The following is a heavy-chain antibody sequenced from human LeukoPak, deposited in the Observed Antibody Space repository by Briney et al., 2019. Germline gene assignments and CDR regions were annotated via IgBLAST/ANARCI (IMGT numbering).Heavy chain of an antibody. D-gene: IGHD6-19*01. CDR1: GYTFTGYY. CDR3: ARATGGVYSSGWDYFDY. J-gene: IGHJ4*02. CDR2: INPNSGGT. V-gene: IGHV1-2*02. Sequence: ASVKVSCKASGYTFTGYYMHWVRQAPGQGLEWMGWINPNSGGTNYAQKFQGRVTMTRDTSISTAYMELSRLRSDDTAVYYCARATGGVYSSGWDYFDYWGQGTLVTVSS.